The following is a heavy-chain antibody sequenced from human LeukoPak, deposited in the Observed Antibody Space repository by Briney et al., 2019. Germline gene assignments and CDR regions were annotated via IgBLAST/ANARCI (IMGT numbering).Heavy chain of an antibody. Sequence: PGASVKVSCKASGGTFSSYAISWVRQAPGQGLEWMGRIIPIFGIANYAQKFQGGVTITADKSTSTAYMELSSLRSEDTAVYYCARGTPKTLTAGVFRHYYYGMDVWGQGTTVTVSS. V-gene: IGHV1-69*04. CDR3: ARGTPKTLTAGVFRHYYYGMDV. D-gene: IGHD7-27*01. CDR1: GGTFSSYA. CDR2: IIPIFGIA. J-gene: IGHJ6*02.